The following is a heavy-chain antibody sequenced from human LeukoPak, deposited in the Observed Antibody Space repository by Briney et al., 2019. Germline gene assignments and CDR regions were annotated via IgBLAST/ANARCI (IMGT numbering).Heavy chain of an antibody. CDR2: ISGSGGST. V-gene: IGHV3-23*01. Sequence: GVLRLSCAASGFTFSSYAMSWVRQAPGKGLEWVSAISGSGGSTYYADSVKGRFTISRDNSKNTLYLQMNSLRAEDTAVYYCAKSVVVAATLDYWGQGTLVTVSS. CDR1: GFTFSSYA. CDR3: AKSVVVAATLDY. D-gene: IGHD2-15*01. J-gene: IGHJ4*02.